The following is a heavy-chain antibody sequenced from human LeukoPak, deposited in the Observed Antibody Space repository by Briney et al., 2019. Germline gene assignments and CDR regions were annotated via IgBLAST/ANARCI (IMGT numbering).Heavy chain of an antibody. J-gene: IGHJ4*02. CDR1: RDTFTSYY. Sequence: ASVKVSCKTFRDTFTSYYLHWVRQAPGQGLEWMGIINPSGGSTNYAQKFQGRVTMTGDMSTSTVYMELNSLRAEDTAVYYCARVLHKRNYDSSDYYGYWGQGTLVTVSS. V-gene: IGHV1-46*01. CDR2: INPSGGST. CDR3: ARVLHKRNYDSSDYYGY. D-gene: IGHD3-22*01.